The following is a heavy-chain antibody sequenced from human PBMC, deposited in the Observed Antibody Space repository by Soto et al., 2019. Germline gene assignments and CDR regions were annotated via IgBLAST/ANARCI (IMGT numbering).Heavy chain of an antibody. CDR1: GYTFTSFD. CDR2: MNPNSGNT. Sequence: ASVKVSCKASGYTFTSFDINWVRPAPGQGLEWMGWMNPNSGNTGYAQKFQGRVTMTRNTSISTAYMELSSLRSEDTAVYYCARGSPYSSGWYAYWGQGTLVTVSS. D-gene: IGHD6-19*01. CDR3: ARGSPYSSGWYAY. V-gene: IGHV1-8*01. J-gene: IGHJ4*02.